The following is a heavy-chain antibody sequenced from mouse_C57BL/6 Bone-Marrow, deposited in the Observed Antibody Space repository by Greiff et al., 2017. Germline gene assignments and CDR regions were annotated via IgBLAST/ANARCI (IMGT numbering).Heavy chain of an antibody. D-gene: IGHD3-2*01. CDR1: GYTFTSYG. V-gene: IGHV1-81*01. CDR2: NYPRSGNT. Sequence: VMLVESGAELARPGASVKLSCKASGYTFTSYGISWVKQRTGQGLEWIGENYPRSGNTYYNEKFKGKATLTADKSSSTAYMELRSLTSEDSAVYFCARYETARRFAYWGQGTLVTVSA. J-gene: IGHJ3*01. CDR3: ARYETARRFAY.